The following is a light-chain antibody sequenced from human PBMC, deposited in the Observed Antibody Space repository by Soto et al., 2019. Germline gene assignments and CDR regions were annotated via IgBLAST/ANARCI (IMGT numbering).Light chain of an antibody. CDR3: CSYAGSYTYV. CDR1: SSDVGGYNY. V-gene: IGLV2-11*01. Sequence: QSVLTQPRSVSGSPGQSVTISCTGVSSDVGGYNYVSWYQQHPGKAPKLMIYDVSKRPSGVPDRFSDSKSGNTASLTTSGLQAEDEADYYCCSYAGSYTYVFGTGTKVTVL. J-gene: IGLJ1*01. CDR2: DVS.